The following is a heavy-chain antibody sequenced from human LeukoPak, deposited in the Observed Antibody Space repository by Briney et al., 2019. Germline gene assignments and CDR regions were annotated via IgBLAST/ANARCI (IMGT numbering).Heavy chain of an antibody. CDR2: IYTCGST. D-gene: IGHD6-13*01. CDR3: ARDLAAAGTPNWFDP. V-gene: IGHV4-4*07. CDR1: GGSISSYY. Sequence: SETLSLTCTVSGGSISSYYWIWIRQPAGKGLEWIGRIYTCGSTNYNPSLKSRVTMSVDTSKNQFSLKLSSVTAADTAVYYCARDLAAAGTPNWFDPWGQGTLVTVSS. J-gene: IGHJ5*02.